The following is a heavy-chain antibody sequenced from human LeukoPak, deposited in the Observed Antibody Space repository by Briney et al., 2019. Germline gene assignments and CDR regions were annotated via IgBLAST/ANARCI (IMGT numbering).Heavy chain of an antibody. Sequence: GGSLRLSCAASGFTFGSYAMNWVRQAPGKGLEWVSAISGSGGSTHYADSVKGRFTISRDDSKNTLYLQMNSLRAEDTAVYYCAKGYSSGWYFFDNWGQGILVTVSS. CDR1: GFTFGSYA. D-gene: IGHD6-19*01. J-gene: IGHJ4*02. CDR3: AKGYSSGWYFFDN. CDR2: ISGSGGST. V-gene: IGHV3-23*01.